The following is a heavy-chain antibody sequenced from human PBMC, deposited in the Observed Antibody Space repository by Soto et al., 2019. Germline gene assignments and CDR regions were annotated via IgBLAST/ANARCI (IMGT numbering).Heavy chain of an antibody. Sequence: ASVKGSCKASGYTFTTYGMGWVRQAPGQGLDWMGWISTYNGNTKYAERLQGRVTMTTDTTTSTAYMELRSLRSDDTAVYYCARGPTDYYDNSGDYFLDYWGQGTLVTVSS. V-gene: IGHV1-18*01. CDR3: ARGPTDYYDNSGDYFLDY. CDR1: GYTFTTYG. CDR2: ISTYNGNT. D-gene: IGHD3-22*01. J-gene: IGHJ4*02.